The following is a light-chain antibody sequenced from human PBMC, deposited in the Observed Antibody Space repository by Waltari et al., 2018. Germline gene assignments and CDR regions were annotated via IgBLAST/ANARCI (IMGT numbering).Light chain of an antibody. CDR1: SSDLGRFYL. J-gene: IGLJ3*02. V-gene: IGLV2-23*01. CDR2: EAS. Sequence: QSALTQPASVSASPGQSITISCTGTSSDLGRFYLVPWFQQHPGEAPRLIIYEASKRPSGVSNRFSGSKSGTTASLTISGLQAEDEADYYCCSYAGSSSWVFGGGTKLTVL. CDR3: CSYAGSSSWV.